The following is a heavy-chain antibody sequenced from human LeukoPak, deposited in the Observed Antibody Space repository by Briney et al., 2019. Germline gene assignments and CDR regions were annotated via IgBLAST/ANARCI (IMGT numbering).Heavy chain of an antibody. V-gene: IGHV1-8*01. J-gene: IGHJ5*02. CDR1: GYTFTSYD. CDR2: MNPNNGNT. D-gene: IGHD4-17*01. Sequence: ASVKVSCKASGYTFTSYDIDWVRQATGQGLEWMGWMNPNNGNTGYAQKFQGRVTMTRNTSISTAYMELSSLRSEDTAVYYCARDMTTGYGDYVNWFDPWGQGTLVTVSS. CDR3: ARDMTTGYGDYVNWFDP.